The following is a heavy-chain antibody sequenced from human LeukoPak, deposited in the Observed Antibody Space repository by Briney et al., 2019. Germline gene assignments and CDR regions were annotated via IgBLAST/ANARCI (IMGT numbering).Heavy chain of an antibody. V-gene: IGHV4-4*07. CDR2: IYAGGNT. J-gene: IGHJ6*02. CDR1: GGSISNYY. CDR3: ARVARYLGVHNRAPRYGMDV. D-gene: IGHD2-21*01. Sequence: SETLSLTCTVSGGSISNYYWSWIRQPAGKGLEWIGRIYAGGNTDHNPSLKSRVTMSVDSSKNQFSLRLRSVTAADTAVYYCARVARYLGVHNRAPRYGMDVWGQGTTVTVSS.